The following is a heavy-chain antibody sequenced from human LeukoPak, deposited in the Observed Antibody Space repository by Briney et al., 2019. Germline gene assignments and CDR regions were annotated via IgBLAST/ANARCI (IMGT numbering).Heavy chain of an antibody. CDR2: INHSGST. D-gene: IGHD5-12*01. Sequence: SETLSLTCAVYGGSFSGYYWSWIRQPPGKGLEWIGEINHSGSTNYNPSLKSRVTISVDTSKNQFSLKLSSVTAADTAVYYCARGGPYSGHRYFDYWGQGTLVTVSS. CDR3: ARGGPYSGHRYFDY. V-gene: IGHV4-34*01. J-gene: IGHJ4*02. CDR1: GGSFSGYY.